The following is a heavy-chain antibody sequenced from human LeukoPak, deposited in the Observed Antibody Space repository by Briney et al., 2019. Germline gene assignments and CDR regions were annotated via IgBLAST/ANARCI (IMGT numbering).Heavy chain of an antibody. Sequence: GSLRLSFATSGFAFHDYWMNWFRQAPGKGLEWVAGLSGSGGGTNYADSVQGRFTISRDNPKNTLYLQMNSLRAEDTAVYFCAKRGVVIRVFLVGFHKEAYYFDSWGQGALVTVSS. CDR3: AKRGVVIRVFLVGFHKEAYYFDS. CDR2: LSGSGGGT. CDR1: GFAFHDYW. D-gene: IGHD3-10*01. J-gene: IGHJ4*02. V-gene: IGHV3-23*01.